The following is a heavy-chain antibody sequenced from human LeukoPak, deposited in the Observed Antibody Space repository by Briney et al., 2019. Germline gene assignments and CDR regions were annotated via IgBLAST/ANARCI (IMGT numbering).Heavy chain of an antibody. CDR2: VKSKTHGGTT. Sequence: PGGSLRLSCAASGFTFSDAWMSWVRQAPWKELEWVGRVKSKTHGGTTAYAAPVKGRFTISRDDSKTTVYLQMNSLKSEDAALYYCTTERPYFDNWGQGTLVTVSS. V-gene: IGHV3-15*01. J-gene: IGHJ4*02. CDR3: TTERPYFDN. CDR1: GFTFSDAW.